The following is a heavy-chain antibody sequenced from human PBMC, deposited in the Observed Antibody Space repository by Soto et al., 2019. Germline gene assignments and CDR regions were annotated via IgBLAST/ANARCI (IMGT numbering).Heavy chain of an antibody. CDR3: ARQTGVFGHYFDY. CDR2: IYYNGNT. V-gene: IGHV4-39*01. D-gene: IGHD3-16*01. J-gene: IGHJ4*02. Sequence: QLRLQEAGPGLVKPSETLSLTCTVSGGSISSSSYYWGWIRQPPGKGPEWIGAIYYNGNTYYNPSLKSRIAMSADASTNPFSLKLSSATAADTAMYYCARQTGVFGHYFDYWGQGTLVTVSS. CDR1: GGSISSSSYY.